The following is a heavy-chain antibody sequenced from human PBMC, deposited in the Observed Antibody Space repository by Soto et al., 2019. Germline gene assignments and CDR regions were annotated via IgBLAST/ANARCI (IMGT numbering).Heavy chain of an antibody. CDR1: GFTFSSFW. J-gene: IGHJ4*02. Sequence: EVQLVESGGGLVQPGGSLRLSCAASGFTFSSFWMSWVRQAPGKGLEWVAKISQDGSEQYYVDSVKGRFTISRDNAMNSLLLQMSSLKAEDTAVYYCARGAAYCTADTCYQKSFFDHWGQGALATVSS. D-gene: IGHD2-15*01. CDR3: ARGAAYCTADTCYQKSFFDH. CDR2: ISQDGSEQ. V-gene: IGHV3-7*01.